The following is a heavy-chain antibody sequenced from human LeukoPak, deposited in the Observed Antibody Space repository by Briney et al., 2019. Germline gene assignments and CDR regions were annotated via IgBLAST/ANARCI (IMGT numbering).Heavy chain of an antibody. CDR2: IKSKTDGGTT. D-gene: IGHD4-17*01. CDR1: GFTFSNAW. V-gene: IGHV3-15*01. J-gene: IGHJ4*02. CDR3: TTGYYGDYVGVTFDY. Sequence: TAGGSLKLSCAASGFTFSNAWMSWVRQAPGKGPEWVGRIKSKTDGGTTDYAAPVKGRFTISRDDSKNTLYLQMNSLKTEDTAVYYCTTGYYGDYVGVTFDYWGQGTLVTVSS.